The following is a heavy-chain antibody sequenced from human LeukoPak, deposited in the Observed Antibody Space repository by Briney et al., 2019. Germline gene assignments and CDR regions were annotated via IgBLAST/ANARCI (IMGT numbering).Heavy chain of an antibody. J-gene: IGHJ5*02. D-gene: IGHD3-9*01. CDR3: ARAGGYYDILTGYKRGYNWFDP. Sequence: ASVKVSCEASGYTFTSYDINWVRQATGQGLEWMGWMNPNGGNTGYAQKFQGRVTITRNTSISTAYMELSSLRSEDTAVYYCARAGGYYDILTGYKRGYNWFDPWGQGTLVTVSS. CDR1: GYTFTSYD. V-gene: IGHV1-8*03. CDR2: MNPNGGNT.